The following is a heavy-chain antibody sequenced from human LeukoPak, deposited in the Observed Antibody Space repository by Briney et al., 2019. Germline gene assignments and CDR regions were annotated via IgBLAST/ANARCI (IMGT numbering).Heavy chain of an antibody. CDR3: ARDSPHPYYDMRTYYYYYMDV. V-gene: IGHV3-48*04. CDR2: ISSSSSTI. CDR1: GFTFSSYS. J-gene: IGHJ6*03. D-gene: IGHD3-9*01. Sequence: GGSLRLSCAASGFTFSSYSMNWVRRAPGRGLEWVSSISSSSSTIYYADSVKGRFTISRDNAKNSLYLQMNSLRAEDTAVYYCARDSPHPYYDMRTYYYYYMDVWGKGTTVTVSS.